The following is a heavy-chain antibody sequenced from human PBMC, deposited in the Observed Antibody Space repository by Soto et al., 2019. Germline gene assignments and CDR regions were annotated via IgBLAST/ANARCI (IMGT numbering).Heavy chain of an antibody. CDR2: IKQDGSEK. CDR3: ARDYYDILTGYSYDAFDI. CDR1: GFPFSSYW. V-gene: IGHV3-7*01. D-gene: IGHD3-9*01. Sequence: GGSLRLSCAASGFPFSSYWMSWVRQAPGKGLEWVANIKQDGSEKYYVDSVKGRFTISRDNAKNSLYLQMNSLRAEDTAVYYCARDYYDILTGYSYDAFDIWGQGTMVTVSS. J-gene: IGHJ3*02.